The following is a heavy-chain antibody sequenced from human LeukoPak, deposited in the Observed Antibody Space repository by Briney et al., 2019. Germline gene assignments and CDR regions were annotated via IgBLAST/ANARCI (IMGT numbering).Heavy chain of an antibody. Sequence: SVKVSCKASGGTFSSYAISWVRQAPGQGLGWRGGIIPIFGTANSAQTLQGRVTTTADETASTAYMELSRLRSEDTAVYYCARGTITIFGVAVNLFDPWGQGTLVTASS. J-gene: IGHJ5*02. CDR3: ARGTITIFGVAVNLFDP. D-gene: IGHD3-3*01. CDR2: IIPIFGTA. CDR1: GGTFSSYA. V-gene: IGHV1-69*13.